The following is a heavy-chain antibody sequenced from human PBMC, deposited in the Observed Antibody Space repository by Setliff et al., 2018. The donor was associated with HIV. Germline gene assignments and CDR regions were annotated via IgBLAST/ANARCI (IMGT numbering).Heavy chain of an antibody. J-gene: IGHJ4*02. D-gene: IGHD3-10*01. Sequence: GASLKISCQASGYSFTTLWIAWVRQMPGKGLEWMGMVSPDDSDTRYSPSFQGQVSMSADKSINTAYLQWSSLKASDTAVYYCARSMGFKATTRLDFWGPGTLVTVSS. CDR1: GYSFTTLW. CDR3: ARSMGFKATTRLDF. CDR2: VSPDDSDT. V-gene: IGHV5-51*01.